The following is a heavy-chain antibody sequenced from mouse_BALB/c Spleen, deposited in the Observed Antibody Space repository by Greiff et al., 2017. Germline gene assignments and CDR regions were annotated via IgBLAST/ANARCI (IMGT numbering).Heavy chain of an antibody. V-gene: IGHV5-17*02. CDR3: ARSYPWFAY. Sequence: EGKLVESGGGLVQPGGSRKLSCAASGFTFSSFGMHWVRQAPEKGLEWVAYISSGSSTIYYADTVKGRFTISRDNPKNTLFLQMTSLRSEDTAMYYCARSYPWFAYWGQGTLVTVSA. CDR1: GFTFSSFG. CDR2: ISSGSSTI. J-gene: IGHJ3*01.